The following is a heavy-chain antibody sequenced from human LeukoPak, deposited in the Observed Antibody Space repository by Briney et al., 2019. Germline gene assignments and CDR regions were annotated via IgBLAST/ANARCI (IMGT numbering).Heavy chain of an antibody. CDR2: ISYDGSNK. Sequence: PGRSLRLSCAASGFTFSSYAMHWVRQAPGKGLEWVAVISYDGSNKYYADSVKGRFTISRDNSKNTLYLQMNSLRAEDTAVYYCARADYGDYDFDYWGQGTLVTVSS. CDR1: GFTFSSYA. CDR3: ARADYGDYDFDY. V-gene: IGHV3-30-3*01. D-gene: IGHD4-17*01. J-gene: IGHJ4*02.